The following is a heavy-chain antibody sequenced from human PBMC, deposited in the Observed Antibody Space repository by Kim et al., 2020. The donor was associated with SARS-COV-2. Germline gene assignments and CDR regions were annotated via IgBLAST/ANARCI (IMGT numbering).Heavy chain of an antibody. CDR3: AKGATIGVYFDY. D-gene: IGHD5-12*01. Sequence: YYADSVKGLCTISRDNSKNTLYLQMNSLRAEDTAVYYCAKGATIGVYFDYWGQGTLVTVSS. V-gene: IGHV3-23*01. J-gene: IGHJ4*02.